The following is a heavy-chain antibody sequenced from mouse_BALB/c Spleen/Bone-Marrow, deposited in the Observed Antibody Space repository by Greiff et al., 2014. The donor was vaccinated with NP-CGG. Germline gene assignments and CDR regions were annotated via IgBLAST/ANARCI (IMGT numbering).Heavy chain of an antibody. Sequence: VQLKQSGGGLVKSGGSLKLSWAASGFSFSNYGMSWVRQTPEKRLEWVATISGDGRYTFYSDSVKGRFTISRDNAKNNLYLQLSSLRSEDTALYYCARHAYYDQTEVSFVYWGQGTLVTVSA. CDR2: ISGDGRYT. CDR1: GFSFSNYG. J-gene: IGHJ3*01. V-gene: IGHV5-9-2*01. D-gene: IGHD2-4*01. CDR3: ARHAYYDQTEVSFVY.